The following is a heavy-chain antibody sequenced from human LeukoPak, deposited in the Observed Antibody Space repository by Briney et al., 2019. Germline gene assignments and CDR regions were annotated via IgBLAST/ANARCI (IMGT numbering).Heavy chain of an antibody. J-gene: IGHJ3*02. CDR2: ISSSSSYI. CDR3: ARGYDCSGYFSRRDAFDI. CDR1: GFTFSSYS. D-gene: IGHD3-22*01. Sequence: GGSLRLSCAASGFTFSSYSMNWVRQAPGKGLEWVSSISSSSSYIYYADSVKGRFTISRDNAKNSLYLQMNSLRAEGTAVYYCARGYDCSGYFSRRDAFDIWGQGTMVTVSS. V-gene: IGHV3-21*01.